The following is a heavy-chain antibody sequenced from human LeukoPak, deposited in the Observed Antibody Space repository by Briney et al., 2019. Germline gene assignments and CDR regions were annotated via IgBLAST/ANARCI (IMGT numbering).Heavy chain of an antibody. J-gene: IGHJ6*03. V-gene: IGHV3-30*02. Sequence: PGGSLRLSCAASGFTFSSYGMHWVRQAPGKGLEWVAFIRYDGSNKYYADSVKGRFTISRDNSKNTLYLQMNSLRAEDTAVYYCARDRLIFGPYYMDVWGKGTTVTVSS. D-gene: IGHD3/OR15-3a*01. CDR3: ARDRLIFGPYYMDV. CDR2: IRYDGSNK. CDR1: GFTFSSYG.